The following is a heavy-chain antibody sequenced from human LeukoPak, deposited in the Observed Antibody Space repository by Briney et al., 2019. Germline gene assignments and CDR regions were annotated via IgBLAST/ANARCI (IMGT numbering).Heavy chain of an antibody. D-gene: IGHD3-10*01. CDR1: GYTFTSYD. CDR3: AKDHSPFGSGSYSTRYYGMDV. V-gene: IGHV1-8*01. Sequence: ASVKVSCKASGYTFTSYDINWVRQATGQGLEWMGWMNPNSGNTGYAQKFQGRVTMTRNTSISTAYMELSSLRSEDTAVYFCAKDHSPFGSGSYSTRYYGMDVWGQGTTVTVS. CDR2: MNPNSGNT. J-gene: IGHJ6*02.